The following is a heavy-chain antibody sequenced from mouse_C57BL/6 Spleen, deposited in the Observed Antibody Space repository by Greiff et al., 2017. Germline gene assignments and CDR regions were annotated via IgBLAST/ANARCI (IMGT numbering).Heavy chain of an antibody. Sequence: VHVKQSGPELVKPGASVKISCKASGYSFTDYNMNWVKQSNGKSLEWIGVINPNYGTTSYNQKFKGKATLTVDKSSSTAYMQLNSLTSEDSAVYYCAREEIYDYDGFAYWGQGTLVTVSA. D-gene: IGHD2-4*01. CDR2: INPNYGTT. CDR3: AREEIYDYDGFAY. J-gene: IGHJ3*01. CDR1: GYSFTDYN. V-gene: IGHV1-39*01.